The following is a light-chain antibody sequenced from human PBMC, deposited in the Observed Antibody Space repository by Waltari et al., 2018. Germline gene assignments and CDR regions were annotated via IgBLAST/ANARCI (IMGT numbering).Light chain of an antibody. J-gene: IGKJ1*01. CDR3: QQFYSTLPT. V-gene: IGKV4-1*01. CDR2: WAS. CDR1: QSVLYSSKNY. Sequence: DIVMSQSQGSLAVSLGERATINRKSSQSVLYSSKNYLAWYQHKPGQPPNLLIYWASTRASGVPDRFSGSGSGTDFTLTISSLQAEDVAVYYCQQFYSTLPTFGQGTKVEI.